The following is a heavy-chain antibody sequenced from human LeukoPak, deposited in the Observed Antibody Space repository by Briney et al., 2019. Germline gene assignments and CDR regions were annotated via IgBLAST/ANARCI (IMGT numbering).Heavy chain of an antibody. D-gene: IGHD3-22*01. CDR3: ARSQGGYYLSSYYYYYMDV. V-gene: IGHV4-34*01. Sequence: PSETLSLTCAVYGGSFSGYYWSWIRQPPGKGLEWIGEINHSGSTNYNPSLKSRVTISVDTSKNQFSLKLSSVTAADTAVYYCARSQGGYYLSSYYYYYMDVWGKGTTVTVSS. CDR1: GGSFSGYY. CDR2: INHSGST. J-gene: IGHJ6*03.